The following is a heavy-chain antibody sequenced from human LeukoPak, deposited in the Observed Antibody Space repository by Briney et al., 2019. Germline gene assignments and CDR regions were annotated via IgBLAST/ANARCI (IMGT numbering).Heavy chain of an antibody. J-gene: IGHJ4*02. V-gene: IGHV1-2*02. CDR1: GYTFTGYY. Sequence: ASVKVSCKASGYTFTGYYMHWVRQAPGQGLEWMGWINPNSGGTNYAQKFQGRVTMTEDTSTDTAYMELSSLRSEDTAVYYCATGDYGDYSRFDYWGQGTLVTVSS. CDR2: INPNSGGT. CDR3: ATGDYGDYSRFDY. D-gene: IGHD4-17*01.